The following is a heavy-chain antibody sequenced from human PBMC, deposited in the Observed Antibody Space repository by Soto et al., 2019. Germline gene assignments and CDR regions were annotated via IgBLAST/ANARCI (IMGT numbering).Heavy chain of an antibody. Sequence: PSQTLSLTCXISGDSVSSNSAAWNWIRQSPARGLEWLGRTYYRSKWYNDYVVSMKSRISINPDTSKNQFSLQLNSVTPEDTAVYYCARGTDSSFDSWGQGSPVTVSS. D-gene: IGHD1-1*01. CDR3: ARGTDSSFDS. V-gene: IGHV6-1*01. J-gene: IGHJ4*02. CDR1: GDSVSSNSAA. CDR2: TYYRSKWYN.